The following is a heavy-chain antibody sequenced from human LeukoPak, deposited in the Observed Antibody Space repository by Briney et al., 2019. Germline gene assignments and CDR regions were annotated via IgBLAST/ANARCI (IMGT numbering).Heavy chain of an antibody. D-gene: IGHD1-1*01. J-gene: IGHJ3*02. CDR3: TRVRDSNNWWGAFDI. CDR2: ISPANGNT. V-gene: IGHV1-18*01. Sequence: ASVKVSCQAFGYTFGTSSISWVRHAPGQRLEWMGWISPANGNTHYEQGVQGRVTMTTDTSRSTAYMELRNLRSDDTAMYYCTRVRDSNNWWGAFDIWGQGTMVTVSS. CDR1: GYTFGTSS.